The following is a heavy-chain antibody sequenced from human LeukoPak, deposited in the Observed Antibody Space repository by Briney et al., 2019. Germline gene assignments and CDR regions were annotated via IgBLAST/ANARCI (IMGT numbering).Heavy chain of an antibody. Sequence: SETLSLTCAVYGGSFGGYYWSWIRQPPGKGLEWIGEINHSGSTNYNPSLKSRVTISVDTSKNQFSLKLSSVTAADTAVYYCARAPRSSPYYYYYYGMDVWGQGTTVTVSS. CDR3: ARAPRSSPYYYYYYGMDV. CDR1: GGSFGGYY. D-gene: IGHD6-6*01. CDR2: INHSGST. J-gene: IGHJ6*02. V-gene: IGHV4-34*01.